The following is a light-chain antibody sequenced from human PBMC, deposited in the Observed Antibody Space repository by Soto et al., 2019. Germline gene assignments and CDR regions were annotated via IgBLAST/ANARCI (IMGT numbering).Light chain of an antibody. J-gene: IGKJ4*01. CDR1: QSVSSSY. CDR2: CSS. V-gene: IGKV3-20*01. CDR3: QQYDSSPLP. Sequence: EIVWTQSQGTLPLSTGERATLSCRASQSVSSSYLAWYQQKPGQAPRLLIFCSSIMATGIPDRFSGSGSGPYFTLSISRLEPEDFAVYYCQQYDSSPLPFGGGTKVEI.